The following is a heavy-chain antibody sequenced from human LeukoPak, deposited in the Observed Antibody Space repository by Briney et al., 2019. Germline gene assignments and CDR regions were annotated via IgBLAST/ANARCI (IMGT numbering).Heavy chain of an antibody. CDR2: ISGSGGST. CDR1: GFTFSSYA. Sequence: GGSLRLSCAASGFTFSSYAMRWVRQAPGKGLEWVSAISGSGGSTYYADSVKGRFTISRDNSKNTLYLQMNSLRAEDTAVYYCAKDLRPPRATPILYYFDYWGQGTLVTVSS. CDR3: AKDLRPPRATPILYYFDY. J-gene: IGHJ4*02. D-gene: IGHD1-26*01. V-gene: IGHV3-23*01.